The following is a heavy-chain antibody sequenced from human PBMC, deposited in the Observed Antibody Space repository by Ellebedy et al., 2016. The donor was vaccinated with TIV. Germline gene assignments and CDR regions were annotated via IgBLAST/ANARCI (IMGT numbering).Heavy chain of an antibody. J-gene: IGHJ4*02. Sequence: SVKVSCXASGGTFSSYAISWVRQAPGQGLEWMGGIIPIFGTANYAQKFQGRVTITADESTSTAYMELSSLRSEDTAVYYCARGESGYFYYFDYWGQGTLVTVSS. V-gene: IGHV1-69*13. D-gene: IGHD5-12*01. CDR2: IIPIFGTA. CDR1: GGTFSSYA. CDR3: ARGESGYFYYFDY.